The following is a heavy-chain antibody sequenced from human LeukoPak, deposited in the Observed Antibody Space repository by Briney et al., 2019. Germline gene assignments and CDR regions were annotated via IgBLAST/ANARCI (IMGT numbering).Heavy chain of an antibody. CDR3: AREGRWPRAFDI. CDR2: IWYDGSNK. CDR1: GFTFSSYG. J-gene: IGHJ3*02. Sequence: PGRSLRLSCAASGFTFSSYGMHWVRQAPGKGLEWVAVIWYDGSNKYYADSVKGRFTISRDNSKNTLYLQMNSLRAEDTAVYYCAREGRWPRAFDIWGQGTMVTVST. D-gene: IGHD5-12*01. V-gene: IGHV3-30*19.